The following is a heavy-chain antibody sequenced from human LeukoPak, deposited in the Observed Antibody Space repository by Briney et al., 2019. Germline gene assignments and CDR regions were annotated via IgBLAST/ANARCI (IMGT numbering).Heavy chain of an antibody. J-gene: IGHJ5*02. CDR1: GGSISSGGYY. V-gene: IGHV4-31*03. CDR2: IYYSGST. D-gene: IGHD2-15*01. CDR3: ARGNEARYCSGGSCWWFDP. Sequence: SETLSLTCTVSGGSISSGGYYWSWIRQHPGKGLEWIGYIYYSGSTYYNPSLKSRVTISVDTSENQFSLKLSSVTAADTAVYYCARGNEARYCSGGSCWWFDPWGQGTLVTVSS.